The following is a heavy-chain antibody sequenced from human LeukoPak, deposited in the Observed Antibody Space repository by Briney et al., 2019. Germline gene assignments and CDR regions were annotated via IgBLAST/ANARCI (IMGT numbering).Heavy chain of an antibody. Sequence: SETLSLTCTVSGGSITSDYWSWIRQPAGKGLEWIGRIFTSGSSTYNPSLKSRVTMSLDTSKNEFYPELSSVTAADTAIYFCSRGGANDLWGQGTLVTVSS. CDR1: GGSITSDY. V-gene: IGHV4-4*07. CDR2: IFTSGSS. CDR3: SRGGANDL. D-gene: IGHD4/OR15-4a*01. J-gene: IGHJ5*02.